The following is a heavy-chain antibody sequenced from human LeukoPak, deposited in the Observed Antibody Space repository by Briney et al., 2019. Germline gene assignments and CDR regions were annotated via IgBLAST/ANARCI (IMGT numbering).Heavy chain of an antibody. CDR1: GFTFRNAW. V-gene: IGHV3-15*01. D-gene: IGHD3-22*01. J-gene: IGHJ4*02. CDR2: IKSKTDGGTT. Sequence: DPGGSLRLSCAASGFTFRNAWMTWVRQAPGQGLEWVGRIKSKTDGGTTDYAAPVKVRFTISRDDSKNTLYLQMNSLKTEDTALYYCTTTYNYDSSGSIVDYWGQGTLVTVSS. CDR3: TTTYNYDSSGSIVDY.